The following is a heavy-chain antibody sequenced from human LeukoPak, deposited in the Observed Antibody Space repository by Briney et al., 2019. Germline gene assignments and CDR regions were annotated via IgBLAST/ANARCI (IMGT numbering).Heavy chain of an antibody. CDR1: GYSLISGYY. V-gene: IGHV4-38-2*02. D-gene: IGHD4-17*01. Sequence: SETLSLTCTVSGYSLISGYYWGWIRQPPGKGLEFLGSIYHSGSTYNNPSSKSRVTISVDTSKNQFSLKLSSVTAADTAVYYCARSGTAVTTTDFDYWGQGILVTVSS. CDR2: IYHSGST. CDR3: ARSGTAVTTTDFDY. J-gene: IGHJ4*02.